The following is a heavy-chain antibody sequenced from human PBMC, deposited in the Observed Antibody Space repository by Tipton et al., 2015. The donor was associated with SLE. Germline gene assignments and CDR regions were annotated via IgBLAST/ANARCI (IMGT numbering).Heavy chain of an antibody. CDR1: GGSISSSNW. J-gene: IGHJ6*03. CDR2: IYHNGNT. Sequence: TLSLTCAVSGGSISSSNWWIWVRQPPGKGLEWIGEIYHNGNTNYNPSLKSRVTISVDKSKDQFSLKLSSVTAADTAVYYCARGAAAGYYYYYYMDVWGKGTTVTVSS. CDR3: ARGAAAGYYYYYYMDV. V-gene: IGHV4-4*02. D-gene: IGHD6-13*01.